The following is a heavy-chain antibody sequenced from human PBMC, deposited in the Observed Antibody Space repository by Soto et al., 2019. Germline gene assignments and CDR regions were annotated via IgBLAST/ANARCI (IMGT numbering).Heavy chain of an antibody. Sequence: XGSLRLSCAASGFTFSNYAMNWVRQAPGKGLEWVSAISNSFSDGNTHYADSVKGRFTISRDNDKNTVFLEMNSLRAEDTAVYYCAKVFSPERGNYFDSWGQGNLVTVSS. CDR2: ISNSFSDGNT. V-gene: IGHV3-23*01. CDR1: GFTFSNYA. CDR3: AKVFSPERGNYFDS. D-gene: IGHD1-1*01. J-gene: IGHJ4*02.